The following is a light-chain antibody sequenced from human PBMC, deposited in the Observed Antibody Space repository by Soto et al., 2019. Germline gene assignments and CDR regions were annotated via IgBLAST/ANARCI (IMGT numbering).Light chain of an antibody. Sequence: HSALTQPTTLSVSPGQSITISFTGTISDVGGYNYVSWYQHHPGKATILMIYDVSNRPSGVSNRFSGSKSGNTASLTISGLQPEDEADYYCSSYTTSNTRQIVFGTGTKVTVL. CDR1: ISDVGGYNY. V-gene: IGLV2-14*03. CDR2: DVS. CDR3: SSYTTSNTRQIV. J-gene: IGLJ1*01.